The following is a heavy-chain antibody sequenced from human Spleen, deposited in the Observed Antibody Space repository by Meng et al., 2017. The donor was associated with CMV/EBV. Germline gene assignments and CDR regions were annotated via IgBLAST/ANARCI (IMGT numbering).Heavy chain of an antibody. CDR3: ARGSAALGNVN. D-gene: IGHD4-23*01. CDR2: ITPSHGVS. CDR1: GYTFTRYA. V-gene: IGHV1-69*09. J-gene: IGHJ4*02. Sequence: QVQVVQSGSELKKPGASVKVSCKASGYTFTRYAMNWVRQAPGQGLEWMGRITPSHGVSDYAQNFQGRVTITADKSTNTAYMELSSLRSDDTALYYCARGSAALGNVNWGQGTLVTVSS.